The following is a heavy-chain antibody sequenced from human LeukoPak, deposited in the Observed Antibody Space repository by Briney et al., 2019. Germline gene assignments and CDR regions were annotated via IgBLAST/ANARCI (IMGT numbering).Heavy chain of an antibody. Sequence: SETLSLTCAVYGGSFSDYYWSWIRQPPGKGLEWIGEINHSGSTNYNPSLKSRVTISVDKSKNQFSLKLSSVTAADTAVYYCARIGQLWQFFDYWGQGTLVTVSS. CDR2: INHSGST. V-gene: IGHV4-34*01. J-gene: IGHJ4*02. CDR1: GGSFSDYY. D-gene: IGHD5-18*01. CDR3: ARIGQLWQFFDY.